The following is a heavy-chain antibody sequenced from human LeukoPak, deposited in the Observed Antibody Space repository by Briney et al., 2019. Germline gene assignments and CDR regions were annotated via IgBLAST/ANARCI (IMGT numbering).Heavy chain of an antibody. D-gene: IGHD2-2*01. V-gene: IGHV3-30-3*01. J-gene: IGHJ6*02. CDR1: GVTFSSYA. CDR3: ARSYCSSTSCHEYSAMDV. CDR2: ILYAGSNK. Sequence: GGSLRLSCAASGVTFSSYAMHWVRQAPGKGLEWVAVILYAGSNKYYADSVKGRFTISRDNSKNTLYLQMNSLRVEDTAVYYCARSYCSSTSCHEYSAMDVWGQGTTVTVSS.